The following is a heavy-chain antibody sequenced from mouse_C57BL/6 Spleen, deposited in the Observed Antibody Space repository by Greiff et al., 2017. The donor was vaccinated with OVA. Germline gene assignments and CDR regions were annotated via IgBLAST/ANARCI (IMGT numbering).Heavy chain of an antibody. J-gene: IGHJ4*01. CDR3: ARAETGPYYAMDY. D-gene: IGHD4-1*01. V-gene: IGHV1-52*01. Sequence: QVHVKQSGAELVRPGSSVKLSCKASGYTFTSYWMHWVKQRPIQGLEWIGNIDPSDSETHYNQKFKDKATLTVDKSSSTAYMQLSSLTSEDSAVYYCARAETGPYYAMDYWGQGTSVTVSS. CDR1: GYTFTSYW. CDR2: IDPSDSET.